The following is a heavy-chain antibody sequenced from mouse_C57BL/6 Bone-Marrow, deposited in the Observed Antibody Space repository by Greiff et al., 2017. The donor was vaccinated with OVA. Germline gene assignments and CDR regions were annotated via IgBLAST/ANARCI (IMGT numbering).Heavy chain of an antibody. CDR3: ARSSYGSTLYYFDY. V-gene: IGHV1-42*01. CDR2: INPSTGGT. D-gene: IGHD1-1*01. J-gene: IGHJ2*01. CDR1: GYSFTGYY. Sequence: VQLQQSGPELVKPGASVKISCKASGYSFTGYYMNWVKQSPEKSLEWIGEINPSTGGTTYNQKFKAKATLTVDKSSSTAYMQLKSLTSEDSAVYYCARSSYGSTLYYFDYWGQGTTLTVSS.